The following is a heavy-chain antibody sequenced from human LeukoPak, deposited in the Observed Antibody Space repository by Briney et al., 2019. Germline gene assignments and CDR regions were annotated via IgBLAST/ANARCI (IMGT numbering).Heavy chain of an antibody. D-gene: IGHD1-26*01. V-gene: IGHV3-21*01. Sequence: GGSLRLSCAASGFTFSTYAMNWVRQAPGEGLAWVSSIGGSSTSLYYADSLKGRFTISRDNAKNSLYLQLNSLRAEDTAVYYCARESGGDLGEAFDIWGQGTMVTVSS. J-gene: IGHJ3*02. CDR2: IGGSSTSL. CDR1: GFTFSTYA. CDR3: ARESGGDLGEAFDI.